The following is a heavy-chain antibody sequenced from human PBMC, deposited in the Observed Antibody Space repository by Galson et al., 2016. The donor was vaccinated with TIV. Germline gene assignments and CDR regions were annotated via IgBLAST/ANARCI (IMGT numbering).Heavy chain of an antibody. V-gene: IGHV3-23*01. CDR1: GFTFSDYG. J-gene: IGHJ5*02. CDR3: AKGWQRYSP. CDR2: ISNSGESA. Sequence: SLRLSCAASGFTFSDYGMSWVRQAPGKGLEWVSGISNSGESAYYADSVKGRFTISRDNSRSTLYLQMNSLTTEDTATYPCAKGWQRYSPWGQGTLVTVSS. D-gene: IGHD5-12*01.